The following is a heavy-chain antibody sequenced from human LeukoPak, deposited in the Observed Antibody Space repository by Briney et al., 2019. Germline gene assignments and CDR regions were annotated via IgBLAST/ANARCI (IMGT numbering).Heavy chain of an antibody. Sequence: GGSLRLSCAASGFTFSSYAMSWVRQAPGKGLEWVSAISGSDGSTYYADSVKGRFTISRDNSKNTLYLQMNSLRAEDTAVYYCASQGYKGMDVWGQGTTVTVSS. CDR1: GFTFSSYA. J-gene: IGHJ6*02. D-gene: IGHD1-14*01. CDR2: ISGSDGST. CDR3: ASQGYKGMDV. V-gene: IGHV3-23*01.